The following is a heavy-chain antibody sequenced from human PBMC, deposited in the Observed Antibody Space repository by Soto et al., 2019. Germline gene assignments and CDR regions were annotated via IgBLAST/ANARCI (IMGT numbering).Heavy chain of an antibody. CDR3: AKGSAYDARLYYYYYYMDV. CDR1: GFTFSSSA. V-gene: IGHV3-23*01. CDR2: ISGSGGST. D-gene: IGHD5-12*01. J-gene: IGHJ6*03. Sequence: GGSLRLSCAASGFTFSSSAMSWVRQAPGKGLEWVSAISGSGGSTYYADSVKGRFTISRDNSKNTLYLQMNSLRAEDTAVYYCAKGSAYDARLYYYYYYMDVWGKGTTVTVSS.